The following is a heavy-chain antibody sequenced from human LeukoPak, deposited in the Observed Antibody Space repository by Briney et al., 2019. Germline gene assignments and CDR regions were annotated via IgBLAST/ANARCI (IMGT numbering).Heavy chain of an antibody. CDR3: AKDLRHRSSCNCYGWFDP. J-gene: IGHJ5*02. D-gene: IGHD1-1*01. CDR1: GFTFNAYA. V-gene: IGHV3-23*01. Sequence: PGGSLRLSCAASGFTFNAYAMSWVRQAPGKGPEGVSAISPSGDNLYYADSVKGRFTISRDNSKKTLYLQMNSLRVEDTAIYYCAKDLRHRSSCNCYGWFDPWGQGTLVTVSS. CDR2: ISPSGDNL.